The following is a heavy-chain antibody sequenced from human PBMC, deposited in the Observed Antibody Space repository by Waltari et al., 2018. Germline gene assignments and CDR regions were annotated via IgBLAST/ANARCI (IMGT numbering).Heavy chain of an antibody. Sequence: EVQLVESGGGLVQPGRSLRLSCAASGFTFDDYAMHWVRQAPGKGLEWVSGISWNRGSIGYADSVKGRFTISRDNAKNSLYLQMNSLRAEDTALYYCAKSSSYDSSGSTDYWGQGTLVTVSS. D-gene: IGHD3-22*01. V-gene: IGHV3-9*01. CDR3: AKSSSYDSSGSTDY. CDR2: ISWNRGSI. CDR1: GFTFDDYA. J-gene: IGHJ4*02.